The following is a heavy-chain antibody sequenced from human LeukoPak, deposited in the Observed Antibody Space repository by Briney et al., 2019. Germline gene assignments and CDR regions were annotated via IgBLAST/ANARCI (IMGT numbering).Heavy chain of an antibody. CDR3: ARDSSSWYVGLYNWFVP. CDR2: ISAYNGDI. V-gene: IGHV1-18*04. Sequence: GASVKVSCKASGYPFTSYGISWGRQAPGQGLEGMGWISAYNGDINYSQKLQGRVTMTTDTSTRTAYMELRSMRSDDTAVYYCARDSSSWYVGLYNWFVPWGQGTLVTVSS. CDR1: GYPFTSYG. J-gene: IGHJ5*02. D-gene: IGHD6-13*01.